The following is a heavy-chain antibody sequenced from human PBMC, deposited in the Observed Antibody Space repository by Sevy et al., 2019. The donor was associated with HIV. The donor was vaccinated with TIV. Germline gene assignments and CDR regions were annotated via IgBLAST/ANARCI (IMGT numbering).Heavy chain of an antibody. D-gene: IGHD2-21*02. Sequence: GGSLRLSCAASGFTFSSYAMHWVRQAPGKGLEWVAVISYDGSNKYYADSVKGRFTISRDNSKNTLYLQMNSLRAEDTSVYHCARDGVDYGGDSYFDSWGQGTLVTVSS. CDR3: ARDGVDYGGDSYFDS. V-gene: IGHV3-30-3*01. CDR1: GFTFSSYA. CDR2: ISYDGSNK. J-gene: IGHJ4*02.